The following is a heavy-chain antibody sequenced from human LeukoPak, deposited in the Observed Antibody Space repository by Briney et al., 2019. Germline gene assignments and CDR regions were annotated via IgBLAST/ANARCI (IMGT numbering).Heavy chain of an antibody. Sequence: GGSLRLSCAASGFTFSSYEMNWVRQAPGKGLEWVSYISSSGSTIYYADSVKGRFTISRDNAKNSLYLQMNSLRAEDTAVYYCARGIRYSGSYGEKEVDYWGQGTLVTVSS. CDR3: ARGIRYSGSYGEKEVDY. CDR1: GFTFSSYE. V-gene: IGHV3-48*03. J-gene: IGHJ4*02. CDR2: ISSSGSTI. D-gene: IGHD1-26*01.